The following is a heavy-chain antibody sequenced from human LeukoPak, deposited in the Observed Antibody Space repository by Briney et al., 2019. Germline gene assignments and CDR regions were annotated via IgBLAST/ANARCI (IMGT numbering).Heavy chain of an antibody. J-gene: IGHJ3*02. CDR2: INPNSGGT. Sequence: ASVKVSCKASGYTFTGYYMHWVRQAPGQGLEWMGWINPNSGGTNYAQKFQGRVTMTRDTSINAAYMELSRLRSDDTAVYYCARDLGDGYNYDAFDIWGQGTMVTVSS. V-gene: IGHV1-2*02. CDR3: ARDLGDGYNYDAFDI. D-gene: IGHD5-24*01. CDR1: GYTFTGYY.